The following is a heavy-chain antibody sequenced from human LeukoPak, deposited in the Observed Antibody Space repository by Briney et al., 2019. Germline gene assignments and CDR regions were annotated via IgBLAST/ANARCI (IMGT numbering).Heavy chain of an antibody. CDR3: ARAMPSSTYYFDS. CDR1: GFTFRHFA. Sequence: GGSLRLSCAASGFTFRHFAMNWVRQAPGKGLEWVSVISVSDGSTYYADSVRGRFTISRDNSKNTLFLQLNGLRAEDTAIYYCARAMPSSTYYFDSWGQEPWSPSPQ. D-gene: IGHD2-2*01. J-gene: IGHJ4*01. CDR2: ISVSDGST. V-gene: IGHV3-23*01.